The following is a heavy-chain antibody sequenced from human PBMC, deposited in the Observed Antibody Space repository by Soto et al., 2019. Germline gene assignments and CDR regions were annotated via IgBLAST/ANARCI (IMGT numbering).Heavy chain of an antibody. CDR2: IIPILGIA. CDR1: GGTFSSYT. V-gene: IGHV1-69*08. Sequence: QVQLVQSGAEVKKPGSSVKVSCKASGGTFSSYTISWVRQAPGQGLEWMGRIIPILGIANYAQKFQGRVTIXAXRSTSTAYMELSSLRSEDTAVYYCARDGGYDYHFDYWGQGTLVTVSS. CDR3: ARDGGYDYHFDY. J-gene: IGHJ4*02. D-gene: IGHD5-12*01.